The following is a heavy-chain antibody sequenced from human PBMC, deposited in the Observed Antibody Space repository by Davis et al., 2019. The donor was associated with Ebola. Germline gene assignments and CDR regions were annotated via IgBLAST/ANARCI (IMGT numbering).Heavy chain of an antibody. Sequence: SETLSLTCSVSGDSISSSNWWSWVRQSPGKGLEWIGEIYHSGSTNYNPSLKSRVTISVDKSKNQFSLKLTSVTAADTAVYYCARGNYGDYIVLYYYNMDVWGKGTTVTVSS. CDR1: GDSISSSNW. CDR2: IYHSGST. J-gene: IGHJ6*04. V-gene: IGHV4-4*02. CDR3: ARGNYGDYIVLYYYNMDV. D-gene: IGHD4-17*01.